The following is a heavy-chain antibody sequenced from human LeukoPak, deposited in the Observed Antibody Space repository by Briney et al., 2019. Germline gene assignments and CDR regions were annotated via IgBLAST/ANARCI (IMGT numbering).Heavy chain of an antibody. J-gene: IGHJ4*02. D-gene: IGHD3-10*01. CDR2: ISGSGGST. V-gene: IGHV3-23*01. CDR3: ANSSPITMVRGVIIEDY. CDR1: GFTFSSYA. Sequence: GGSLRLSCAASGFTFSSYAMSWVRQAPGKGLEWVSAISGSGGSTYYADSVKGRFTISRDNSKTTLYLQMNSLRAEDTAVYYCANSSPITMVRGVIIEDYWGQGTLVTVSS.